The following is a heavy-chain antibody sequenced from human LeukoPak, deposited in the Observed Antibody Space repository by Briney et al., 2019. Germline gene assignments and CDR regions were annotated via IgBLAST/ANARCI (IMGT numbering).Heavy chain of an antibody. CDR1: GYTFTSYY. J-gene: IGHJ5*02. D-gene: IGHD2-21*02. Sequence: ASVKVSYKASGYTFTSYYMHRVRQAPGQGLEWMGIINPSGGSTSYAQKFQGRVTMTRDMSTSTVYMELSSLRSEDTAVYYCARAPYCGGDCYEYWFDPWGQGTLVTVSS. CDR3: ARAPYCGGDCYEYWFDP. V-gene: IGHV1-46*01. CDR2: INPSGGST.